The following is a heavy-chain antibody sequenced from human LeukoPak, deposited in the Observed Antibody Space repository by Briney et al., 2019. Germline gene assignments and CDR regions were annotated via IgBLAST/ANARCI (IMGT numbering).Heavy chain of an antibody. J-gene: IGHJ5*02. D-gene: IGHD1-7*01. CDR2: IYHSGST. Sequence: SETLSLTCTVSGYSISSGYYWGWIRQPPGKGLEWIGSIYHSGSTYYNPSLKSRVTISVDTSKNQFSLKLSSVTAADTAVYYCARDPYNWNYGWFDPWGQGTLVTVSS. V-gene: IGHV4-38-2*02. CDR3: ARDPYNWNYGWFDP. CDR1: GYSISSGYY.